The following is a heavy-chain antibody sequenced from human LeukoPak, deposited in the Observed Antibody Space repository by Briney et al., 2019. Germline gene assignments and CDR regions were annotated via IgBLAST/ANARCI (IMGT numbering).Heavy chain of an antibody. CDR1: GGSISSYY. D-gene: IGHD3-3*01. Sequence: PSETPSLTCTVSGGSISSYYWSWIRQPAGKGLEWIGRIYTSGSTNYNPSLKSRVTMSVDTSKNQFSLKLSSVTAADTAVYYCAGEGFLEWLGHDYYYYMDVWGKGTTVTVSS. V-gene: IGHV4-4*07. CDR3: AGEGFLEWLGHDYYYYMDV. J-gene: IGHJ6*03. CDR2: IYTSGST.